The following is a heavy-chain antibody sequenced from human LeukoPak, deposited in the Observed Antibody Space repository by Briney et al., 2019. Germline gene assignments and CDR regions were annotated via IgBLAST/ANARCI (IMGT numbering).Heavy chain of an antibody. CDR3: ARMGLTGPNDFDY. Sequence: KPSETLSLTCTVSGGSISSYYWSWIRQPPGKGLEWIGYIYYSGSTNYNPSLKSRVTISVDTSKNQFSLKLSSVTAADTAVYYCARMGLTGPNDFDYWGQGTLVTVSS. CDR1: GGSISSYY. CDR2: IYYSGST. J-gene: IGHJ4*02. D-gene: IGHD1-1*01. V-gene: IGHV4-59*01.